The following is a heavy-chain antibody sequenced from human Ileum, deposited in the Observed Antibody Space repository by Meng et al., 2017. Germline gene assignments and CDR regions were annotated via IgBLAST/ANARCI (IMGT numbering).Heavy chain of an antibody. Sequence: QLQRQDSCPGLVRPSVTLSLICTVSGVSVSTSDYQWGWIRQPPGKGLEWIGYAGTNYNPSLKSRVTISVDTSKRQFSLKLTSVTAADTAVYYCARDHWGSLDYWGQGILVTVSS. V-gene: IGHV4-61*08. D-gene: IGHD7-27*01. CDR3: ARDHWGSLDY. CDR1: GVSVSTSDYQ. J-gene: IGHJ4*02. CDR2: AGT.